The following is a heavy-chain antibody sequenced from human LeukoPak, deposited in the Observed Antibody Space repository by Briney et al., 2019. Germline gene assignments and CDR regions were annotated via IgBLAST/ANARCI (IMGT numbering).Heavy chain of an antibody. CDR1: GFTFSSYG. Sequence: PGGSLRLSCAASGFTFSSYGMHWVRQAPGKGLEWVAFIRYDGSNKYYADSVKGRFTISRDNSKNTLYLQMNSLRAEDTAVYYCAKVSGYRQENIDYWGQGTLVTVSS. D-gene: IGHD3-22*01. CDR3: AKVSGYRQENIDY. J-gene: IGHJ4*02. CDR2: IRYDGSNK. V-gene: IGHV3-30*02.